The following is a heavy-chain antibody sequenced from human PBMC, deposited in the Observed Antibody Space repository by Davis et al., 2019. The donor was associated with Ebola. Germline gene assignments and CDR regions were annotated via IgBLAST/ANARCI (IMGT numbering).Heavy chain of an antibody. J-gene: IGHJ6*02. V-gene: IGHV3-21*01. CDR1: GFTFSTYS. Sequence: GGSLRLSCAASGFTFSTYSMSWVRQAPGKGLEWVSSISSDSDYIYYADSVKGRFTISRDNTKNSLSLQMNSLRAEDTAVYYCAAYGGNSVSGMDVWGQGTTVTVSS. CDR2: ISSDSDYI. D-gene: IGHD4-23*01. CDR3: AAYGGNSVSGMDV.